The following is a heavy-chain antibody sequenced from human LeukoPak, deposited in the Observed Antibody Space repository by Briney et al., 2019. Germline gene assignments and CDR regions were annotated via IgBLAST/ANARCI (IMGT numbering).Heavy chain of an antibody. V-gene: IGHV6-1*01. CDR1: GDIVSSNSPA. D-gene: IGHD5-24*01. J-gene: IGHJ3*02. CDR2: AYYRSNLSN. CDR3: ARTGDGYNFHAFHI. Sequence: PSQTLALTCGLSGDIVSSNSPACNWIRQSPSRGLEWLGRAYYRSNLSNDYAVSVKSRITINPDTSKNQFSLQLNSVTPEDTAVYYCARTGDGYNFHAFHIWGQGTMVTVSS.